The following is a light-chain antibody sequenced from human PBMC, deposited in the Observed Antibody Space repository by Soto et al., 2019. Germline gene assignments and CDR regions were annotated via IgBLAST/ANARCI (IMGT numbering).Light chain of an antibody. CDR2: EVS. CDR3: CSYAGSTTLYV. J-gene: IGLJ1*01. Sequence: LTQPASVSGSPGQSITISCTGASSDVGTYNLVSWYQQHPGKAPKLMIYEVSKRPSEVSNRFSGSKSSNTASLTISGFQAEDEADYYCCSYAGSTTLYVFGTGTKVTVL. CDR1: SSDVGTYNL. V-gene: IGLV2-23*02.